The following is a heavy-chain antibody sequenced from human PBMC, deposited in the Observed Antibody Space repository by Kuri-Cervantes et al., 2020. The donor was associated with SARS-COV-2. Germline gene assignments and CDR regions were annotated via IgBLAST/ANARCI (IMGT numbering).Heavy chain of an antibody. CDR3: AKDGYYGSGSPNTYYYYYMDV. Sequence: GESLKISCAASGFTFNRFAIQWVRQAPGKGLEWVAVVSYDGSNKYYADSVKGRFTISRDNSKNSLYLQRNSLRTEDTALYYCAKDGYYGSGSPNTYYYYYMDVWGKGTTVTVSS. D-gene: IGHD3-10*01. J-gene: IGHJ6*03. CDR1: GFTFNRFA. CDR2: VSYDGSNK. V-gene: IGHV3-30-3*01.